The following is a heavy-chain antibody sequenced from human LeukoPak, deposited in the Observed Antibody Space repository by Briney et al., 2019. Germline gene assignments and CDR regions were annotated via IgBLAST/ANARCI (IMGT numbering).Heavy chain of an antibody. CDR2: ISWNSGSI. Sequence: PGRSLRLSCAASGFTSDDYAMHWVRQAPGKGLEWVSGISWNSGSIGYADSVKGRFTISRDNAKNSLYLQMNSLRAEDTALYYCAKEGVRGVYFDYWGQGTLVTVSS. CDR1: GFTSDDYA. J-gene: IGHJ4*02. D-gene: IGHD3-10*01. V-gene: IGHV3-9*02. CDR3: AKEGVRGVYFDY.